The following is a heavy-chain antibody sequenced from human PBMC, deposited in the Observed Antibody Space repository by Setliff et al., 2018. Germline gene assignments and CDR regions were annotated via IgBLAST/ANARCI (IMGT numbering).Heavy chain of an antibody. CDR2: IKQDGVKK. CDR1: GFSLSDHY. V-gene: IGHV3-7*01. Sequence: PGGSLRLSCAASGFSLSDHYVDWVRQAPGKGLEWVANIKQDGVKKYHADSVKGRFTISRDNSKNTLYLQMNSLRPEDTAVYYCARTCSGSGCYAGLESWGQGTPVTVSS. J-gene: IGHJ4*02. D-gene: IGHD2-15*01. CDR3: ARTCSGSGCYAGLES.